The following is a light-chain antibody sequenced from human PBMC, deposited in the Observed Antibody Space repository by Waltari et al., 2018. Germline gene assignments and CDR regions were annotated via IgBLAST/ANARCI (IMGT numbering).Light chain of an antibody. CDR1: QSVSSNY. CDR3: QQYGTSPT. Sequence: EIVLTQSPGTLSLSPGERGTLSCRASQSVSSNYLAWYQQKPGQAPRLLVYGSSSRATGVPDRFSGSGSGTDFTLTFSRLEPEDFAVYYCQQYGTSPTFGPGTKVDVK. J-gene: IGKJ3*01. V-gene: IGKV3-20*01. CDR2: GSS.